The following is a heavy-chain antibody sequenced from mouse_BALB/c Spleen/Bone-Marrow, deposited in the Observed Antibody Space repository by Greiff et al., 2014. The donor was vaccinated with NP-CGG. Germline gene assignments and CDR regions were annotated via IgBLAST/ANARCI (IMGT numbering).Heavy chain of an antibody. D-gene: IGHD4-1*01. CDR2: INPSTDYT. CDR3: SKPRTGFPY. Sequence: QVHVKQSGAELTKPGASVKISCKASGYTFTNSWMHWVKQRPGQGLEWIGYINPSTDYTEYDQKFKGKATLTADKSSSTAYMQLSGLTSEDSAVYYCSKPRTGFPYWGQGTLVTVSA. J-gene: IGHJ3*01. V-gene: IGHV1-7*01. CDR1: GYTFTNSW.